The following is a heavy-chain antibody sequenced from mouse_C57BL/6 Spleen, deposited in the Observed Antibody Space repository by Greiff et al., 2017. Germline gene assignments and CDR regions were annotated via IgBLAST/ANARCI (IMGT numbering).Heavy chain of an antibody. V-gene: IGHV5-17*01. CDR2: ISSGSSTI. CDR1: GFTFSDYG. J-gene: IGHJ4*01. Sequence: EVKLVESGGGLVKPGGSLKLSCAASGFTFSDYGMHWVRQAPEKGLEWVAYISSGSSTIYYADTVKGGLTISRDNAKNTLFLQMTSLRSEDAAMYYCAERDEYYAMDYWGQGTSVTVSA. CDR3: AERDEYYAMDY.